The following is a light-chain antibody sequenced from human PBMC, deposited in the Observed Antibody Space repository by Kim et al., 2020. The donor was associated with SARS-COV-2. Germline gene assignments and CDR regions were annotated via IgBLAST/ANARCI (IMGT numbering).Light chain of an antibody. CDR3: QCRDSVGNVV. J-gene: IGLJ2*01. CDR2: GRN. Sequence: SSELTQDPAVSVALGQTVRITCQGDSLRSYYATWYQQKPRQAPVLVIYGRNNRPSGIPDRFSGSASGNTASLTISAAQAEDESDLYCQCRDSVGNVVFGGGTRLTFL. CDR1: SLRSYY. V-gene: IGLV3-19*01.